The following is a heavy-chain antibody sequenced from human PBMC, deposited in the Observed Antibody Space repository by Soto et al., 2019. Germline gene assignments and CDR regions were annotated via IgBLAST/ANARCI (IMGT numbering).Heavy chain of an antibody. CDR2: ISYDGSNK. CDR3: AKPFGSLVFYYYYMDV. J-gene: IGHJ6*03. V-gene: IGHV3-30*18. Sequence: GGSLRLSCAASGFTFSTYGMHWVRQAPGKGLEWVAVISYDGSNKYYADSVKGRFTISRDNSKNTLYLQMNSLRAEDTAVYYCAKPFGSLVFYYYYMDVWGKGTTVTVSS. CDR1: GFTFSTYG. D-gene: IGHD2-15*01.